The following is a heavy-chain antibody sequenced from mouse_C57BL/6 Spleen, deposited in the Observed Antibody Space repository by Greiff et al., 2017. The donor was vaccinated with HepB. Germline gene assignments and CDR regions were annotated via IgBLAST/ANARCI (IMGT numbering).Heavy chain of an antibody. Sequence: QVQLKESGPELVKPGASVKISCKASGYAFSSSWMNWVKQRPGKGLEWIGRIYPGDGDTNYNGKFKGKATLTADKSSSTAYMQLSSLTSEDSAVYFCARGYAGYFDVWGTGTTVTVSS. CDR3: ARGYAGYFDV. D-gene: IGHD1-2*01. CDR1: GYAFSSSW. J-gene: IGHJ1*03. CDR2: IYPGDGDT. V-gene: IGHV1-82*01.